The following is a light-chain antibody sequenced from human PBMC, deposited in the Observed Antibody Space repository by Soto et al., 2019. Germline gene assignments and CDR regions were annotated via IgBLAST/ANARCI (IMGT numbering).Light chain of an antibody. Sequence: QSVLTQPPSASGSPGQSVTISCTGTSNDVGAYNYVSWYQQHPGKAPKVMIYEVNKRPSGVPDRFSGSKSGNTASLTVSGLQAEDEADYYCSSFAVSNSFVFGTGTKVTDL. J-gene: IGLJ1*01. CDR1: SNDVGAYNY. CDR3: SSFAVSNSFV. CDR2: EVN. V-gene: IGLV2-8*01.